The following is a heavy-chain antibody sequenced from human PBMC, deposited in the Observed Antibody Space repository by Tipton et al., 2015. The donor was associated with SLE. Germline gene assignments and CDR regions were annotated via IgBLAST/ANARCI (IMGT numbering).Heavy chain of an antibody. D-gene: IGHD5-12*01. V-gene: IGHV3-21*01. Sequence: LSLTCAASGFTFSSYSMNWVRQAPGKGLEWVSSISSSSSYIYYTDSVKGRFTISRDNAKNSLYLQMSSLRAEDTAVYYCARDRGYTGYDPPGYFDYWGQGTLVTVS. CDR3: ARDRGYTGYDPPGYFDY. J-gene: IGHJ4*02. CDR1: GFTFSSYS. CDR2: ISSSSSYI.